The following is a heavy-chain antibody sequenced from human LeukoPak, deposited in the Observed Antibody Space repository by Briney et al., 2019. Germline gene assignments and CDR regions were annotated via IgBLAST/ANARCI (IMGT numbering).Heavy chain of an antibody. CDR3: ARIKYSSLRGYARNFDY. V-gene: IGHV5-51*01. J-gene: IGHJ4*02. Sequence: GESLKISCKGSGYSFTSYWIGWVRQMPGKGLEWMGVIYPGDSDTRYSPSFQGQVTISADKSISTAYLQWSNLKASDTAMYYCARIKYSSLRGYARNFDYWGQGTLVTVSS. CDR1: GYSFTSYW. D-gene: IGHD6-6*01. CDR2: IYPGDSDT.